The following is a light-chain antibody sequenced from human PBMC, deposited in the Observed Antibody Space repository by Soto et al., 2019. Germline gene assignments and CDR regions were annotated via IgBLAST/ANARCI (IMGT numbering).Light chain of an antibody. CDR3: SSYTSSSTWV. CDR2: EVS. J-gene: IGLJ3*02. CDR1: SSDVGGYNY. Sequence: QSGLTQPASVSGSPGHSITISCTGTSSDVGGYNYVSWYQHLPGKAPKLMIHEVSNRPSGVSNRFSGSKSGNTASLTISGLQVEDEADYYCSSYTSSSTWVFGGGTKLTVL. V-gene: IGLV2-14*01.